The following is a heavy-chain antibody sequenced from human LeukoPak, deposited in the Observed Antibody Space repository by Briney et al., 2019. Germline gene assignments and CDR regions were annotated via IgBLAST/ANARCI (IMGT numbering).Heavy chain of an antibody. CDR3: ARDREYQLLKVGRSSYMDV. CDR1: GFTFSSYS. CDR2: ISSSSSYI. D-gene: IGHD2-2*01. Sequence: PGGSLRLSCAASGFTFSSYSMNWVRQAPGKGLEWVSFISSSSSYIYYADSVKGRFTISRDNAKNSLYLQMNSLRAEDTAVYYCARDREYQLLKVGRSSYMDVWGKGTTVTVSS. J-gene: IGHJ6*03. V-gene: IGHV3-21*01.